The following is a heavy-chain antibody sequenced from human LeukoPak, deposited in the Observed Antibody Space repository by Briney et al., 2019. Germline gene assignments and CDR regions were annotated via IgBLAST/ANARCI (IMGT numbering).Heavy chain of an antibody. CDR3: ARDPSPTRKIVVIPAARNDAFDI. CDR2: INSDGSST. V-gene: IGHV3-74*01. CDR1: GFTFSSYW. D-gene: IGHD2-2*01. Sequence: GESLKISCAASGFTFSSYWMHWVRQAPGKGLVWVSRINSDGSSTNYADSVKGRFTISRDNAKNTLYLQMNSLRAEDTAVYYCARDPSPTRKIVVIPAARNDAFDIWGQGTMVTVSS. J-gene: IGHJ3*02.